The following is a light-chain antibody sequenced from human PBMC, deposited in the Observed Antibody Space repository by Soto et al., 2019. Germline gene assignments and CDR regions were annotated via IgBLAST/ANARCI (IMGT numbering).Light chain of an antibody. CDR2: DAS. V-gene: IGKV1-5*01. Sequence: IPVSKSAASVYPNIGYRGTITCLASQSISSWLAWYQQKPGKAPKLLIYDASSLESGVPSRFSGSGSGTEFTLTISGLQPGDSATYYCQQDNSYPWKFGEGTKVDI. CDR1: QSISSW. CDR3: QQDNSYPWK. J-gene: IGKJ1*01.